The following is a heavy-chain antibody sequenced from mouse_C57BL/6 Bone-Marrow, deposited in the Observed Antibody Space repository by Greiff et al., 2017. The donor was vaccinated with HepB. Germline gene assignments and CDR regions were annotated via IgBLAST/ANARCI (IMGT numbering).Heavy chain of an antibody. CDR1: GYSITSGYY. J-gene: IGHJ3*01. D-gene: IGHD4-1*01. CDR2: ISYDGSN. Sequence: DVQLQESGPGLVKPSQSLSLTCSVTGYSITSGYYWNWIRQFPGNKLEWMGYISYDGSNNYNPSLKNRISITRDTSKNQFFLKLNSVTTEDTATYYCARENWAFAYWGQGTLVTVSA. V-gene: IGHV3-6*01. CDR3: ARENWAFAY.